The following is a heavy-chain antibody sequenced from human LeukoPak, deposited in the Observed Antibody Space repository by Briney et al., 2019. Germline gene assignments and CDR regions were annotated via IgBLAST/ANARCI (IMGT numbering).Heavy chain of an antibody. Sequence: GASVKVSCKASGGTFSSYAISWVRQAPGQGLEWMGGIIPIFGTANYAQKFQGRVTITADESTSTVYMELSSLRSEDTAVYYCATLATVTPPGGYWGQGTLVTVSS. CDR1: GGTFSSYA. CDR3: ATLATVTPPGGY. V-gene: IGHV1-69*13. CDR2: IIPIFGTA. J-gene: IGHJ4*02. D-gene: IGHD4-17*01.